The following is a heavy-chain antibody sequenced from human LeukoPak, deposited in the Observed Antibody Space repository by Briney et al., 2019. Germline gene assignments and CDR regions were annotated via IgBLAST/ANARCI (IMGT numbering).Heavy chain of an antibody. Sequence: GGSLRLSCAASGFTFSSYSMNWDRHAPGKGLEWVSYISSSSSTIYYADSVKGRFTISRDNAKNSLYLQMNSLRAEDTAVYYCAKEQTSSWYVDWGQGTLVTVPS. CDR3: AKEQTSSWYVD. CDR1: GFTFSSYS. V-gene: IGHV3-48*01. D-gene: IGHD6-13*01. CDR2: ISSSSSTI. J-gene: IGHJ4*02.